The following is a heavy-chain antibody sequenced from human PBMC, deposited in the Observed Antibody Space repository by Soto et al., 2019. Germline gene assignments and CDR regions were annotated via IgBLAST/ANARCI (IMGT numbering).Heavy chain of an antibody. D-gene: IGHD3-10*01. Sequence: GGSLRLSCAASGFSLISFAMHWVRQAPGKGLEWVATTSYDDLNTFYGESVRGRFSISRDTSKNTLFLQMDSLKTEDTAVYFCAKSSSGLRDYFDSWGRGTLVTVSS. CDR3: AKSSSGLRDYFDS. J-gene: IGHJ4*02. CDR1: GFSLISFA. CDR2: TSYDDLNT. V-gene: IGHV3-30-3*02.